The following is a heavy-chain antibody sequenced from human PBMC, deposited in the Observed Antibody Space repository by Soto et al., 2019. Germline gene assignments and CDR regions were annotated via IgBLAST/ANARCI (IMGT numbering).Heavy chain of an antibody. CDR3: ARDQLDCSSTSCYVYYYYYGMDV. Sequence: GGSLRLSXAASGFTFSTYAMAWVRQAPGKGLEWVSGFSASGLNTDYADPVKGRFYISRDNSKNTLYLQMNSLRAEDTAVYYCARDQLDCSSTSCYVYYYYYGMDVWGQGTTVTVSS. CDR2: FSASGLNT. V-gene: IGHV3-23*01. D-gene: IGHD2-2*01. J-gene: IGHJ6*02. CDR1: GFTFSTYA.